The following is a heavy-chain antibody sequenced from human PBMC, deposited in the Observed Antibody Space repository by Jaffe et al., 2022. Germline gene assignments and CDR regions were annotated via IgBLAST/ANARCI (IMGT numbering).Heavy chain of an antibody. Sequence: EVQLVQSGAEVKKPGESLKISCKGSGYSFTSYWIGWVRQMPGKGLEWMGIIYPGDSDTRYSPSFQGQVTISADKSISTAYLQWSSLKASDTAMYYCVRLDGDCSSTSCYPFDYWGQGTLVTVSS. CDR3: VRLDGDCSSTSCYPFDY. J-gene: IGHJ4*02. D-gene: IGHD2-2*01. CDR1: GYSFTSYW. V-gene: IGHV5-51*03. CDR2: IYPGDSDT.